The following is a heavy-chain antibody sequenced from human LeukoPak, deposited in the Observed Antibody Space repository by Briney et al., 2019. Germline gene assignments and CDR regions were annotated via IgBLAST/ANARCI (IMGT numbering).Heavy chain of an antibody. J-gene: IGHJ4*02. CDR3: ARSRYSSGLYFDY. CDR2: INSDGSST. CDR1: GFTFSSYW. V-gene: IGHV3-74*01. Sequence: PGGSLRLSCAASGFTFSSYWMHWVRQAPGKGLVWVSRINSDGSSTSYADSVKGRFTISRDNAKNTLYLQMNSLRAEDTAVYYCARSRYSSGLYFDYWGQGTLVTVSS. D-gene: IGHD6-19*01.